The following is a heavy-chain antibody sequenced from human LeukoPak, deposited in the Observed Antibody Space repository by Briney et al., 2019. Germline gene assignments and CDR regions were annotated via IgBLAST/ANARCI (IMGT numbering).Heavy chain of an antibody. CDR3: ARMKHYYGSGSYYNYFDY. D-gene: IGHD3-10*01. V-gene: IGHV1-2*02. J-gene: IGHJ4*02. CDR2: INPNSGGT. CDR1: GYTFTGYY. Sequence: GASVKVSCKASGYTFTGYYMHWVRQAPGQGLGWMGWINPNSGGTNYAQKFQGRVTMTRDTSISTAYMELSRLRSDDTAVYYCARMKHYYGSGSYYNYFDYWGQGTLVTVSS.